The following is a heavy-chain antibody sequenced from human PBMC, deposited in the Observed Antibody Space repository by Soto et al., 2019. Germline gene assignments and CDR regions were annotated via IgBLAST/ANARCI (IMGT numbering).Heavy chain of an antibody. J-gene: IGHJ4*02. V-gene: IGHV6-1*01. CDR2: TFYRSTWHN. CDR1: GDSVSSNNAA. Sequence: SQTLSLTCVISGDSVSSNNAAWNWIRQSPSRGLEWLGRTFYRSTWHNDYAESIKTRILIDPDTSKNQFSMHLNSVTPEDAAVYFCARETTRVRGAINDFDYWGQGTLVTVS. CDR3: ARETTRVRGAINDFDY. D-gene: IGHD3-10*01.